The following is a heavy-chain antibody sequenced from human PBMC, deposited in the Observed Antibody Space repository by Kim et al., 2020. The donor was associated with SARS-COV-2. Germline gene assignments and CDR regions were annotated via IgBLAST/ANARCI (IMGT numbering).Heavy chain of an antibody. Sequence: GGSLRLSCAASGFTFSSYGMHWVRQAPGKGLEWVAVIWYDGSNKYYADSVKGRFTISRDNSRNTLYLQMNSLRAEDTAVYYCAKGVDTATLYYFDYWGQG. CDR2: IWYDGSNK. CDR1: GFTFSSYG. V-gene: IGHV3-33*06. D-gene: IGHD5-18*01. J-gene: IGHJ4*02. CDR3: AKGVDTATLYYFDY.